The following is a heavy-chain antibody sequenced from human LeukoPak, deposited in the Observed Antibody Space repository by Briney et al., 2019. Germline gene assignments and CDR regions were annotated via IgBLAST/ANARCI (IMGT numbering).Heavy chain of an antibody. CDR3: AAGRRIVGARYYFGY. V-gene: IGHV1-8*01. J-gene: IGHJ4*02. D-gene: IGHD1-26*01. CDR1: GYTFTSYD. CDR2: MNPNSGNT. Sequence: GASVKVSCKASGYTFTSYDINWVRQATGQGLEWMGWMNPNSGNTGYAQKFQGRVTMTRNTSISTAYMELSSLRSEDTAVYYCAAGRRIVGARYYFGYWGQGTLVTVSS.